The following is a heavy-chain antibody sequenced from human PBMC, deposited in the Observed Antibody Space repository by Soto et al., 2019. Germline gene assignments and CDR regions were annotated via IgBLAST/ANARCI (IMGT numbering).Heavy chain of an antibody. Sequence: SETLSLTCTVSGGSISSGDYYWSWIRQPPGKGLEWIGYIYYSGSTYYNPSLKSRVTISVDTSKNQFSLKLSSVTAADTAVYYCARDSYSSSLNWFDXWGQGTLVTVSS. CDR3: ARDSYSSSLNWFDX. CDR2: IYYSGST. D-gene: IGHD6-6*01. V-gene: IGHV4-30-4*01. CDR1: GGSISSGDYY. J-gene: IGHJ5*02.